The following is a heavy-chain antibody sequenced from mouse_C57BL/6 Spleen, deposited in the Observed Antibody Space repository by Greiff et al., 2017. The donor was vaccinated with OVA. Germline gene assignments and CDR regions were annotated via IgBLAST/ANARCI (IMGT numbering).Heavy chain of an antibody. CDR3: AWGYYSSSWGWYFDV. V-gene: IGHV1-22*01. CDR1: GYTFTDYN. CDR2: INPNNGGT. J-gene: IGHJ1*03. Sequence: EVQLVESGPELVKPGASVKMSCKASGYTFTDYNMHWVKQSHGKSLEWIGYINPNNGGTSYNQKFKGKATLTVNKSSSTAYMELRSLTSEDSAVYYCAWGYYSSSWGWYFDVWGTGTTVTVAS. D-gene: IGHD1-1*01.